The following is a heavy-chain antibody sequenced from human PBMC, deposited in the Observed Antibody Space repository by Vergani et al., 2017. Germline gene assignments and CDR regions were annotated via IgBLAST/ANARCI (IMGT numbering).Heavy chain of an antibody. CDR3: AGGSGYYSYYFDF. D-gene: IGHD3-22*01. V-gene: IGHV1-69*04. J-gene: IGHJ4*02. CDR1: GGTFSSSG. CDR2: IIPILGIA. Sequence: QVQLVQSGTEMKKPGSSVKVSCKASGGTFSSSGLSWVRQAPGQGLEWMGRIIPILGIANYAQKFQGRVTITADKSTSTAYMELSSLRSEDTAVYYCAGGSGYYSYYFDFWGQGTLVTVSS.